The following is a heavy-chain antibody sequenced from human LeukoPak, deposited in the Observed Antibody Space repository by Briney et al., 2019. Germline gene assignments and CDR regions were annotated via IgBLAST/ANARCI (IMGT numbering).Heavy chain of an antibody. D-gene: IGHD4-17*01. Sequence: SETLSLTCTVSGGSISSYYWSWIRQPPGKGLEWIGYIYYSGSTNYNPSLKSRVTISVDTSKNQFSLKLSSVPAADTAVYYCAREAYGDPSHFDYWGQGTLVTVSS. J-gene: IGHJ4*02. CDR2: IYYSGST. V-gene: IGHV4-59*01. CDR3: AREAYGDPSHFDY. CDR1: GGSISSYY.